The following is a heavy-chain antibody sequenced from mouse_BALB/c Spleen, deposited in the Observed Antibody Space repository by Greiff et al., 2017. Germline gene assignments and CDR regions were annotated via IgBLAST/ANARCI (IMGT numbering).Heavy chain of an antibody. D-gene: IGHD2-4*01. J-gene: IGHJ4*01. CDR3: ARPFYYDYDGYAMDY. V-gene: IGHV4-1*02. Sequence: EVKLVESGGGLVQPGGSLKLSCAASGFDFSRYWMSWVRQAPGKGLEWIGEINPDSSTINYTPSLKDKFIISRDNAKNTLYLQMSKVRSEDTALYYCARPFYYDYDGYAMDYWGQGTSVTVSS. CDR1: GFDFSRYW. CDR2: INPDSSTI.